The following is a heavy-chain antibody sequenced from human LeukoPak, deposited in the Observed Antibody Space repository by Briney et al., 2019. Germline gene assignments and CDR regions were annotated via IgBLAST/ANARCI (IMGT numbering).Heavy chain of an antibody. CDR1: GYSISSGYC. D-gene: IGHD6-19*01. Sequence: SETLSLTCTVSGYSISSGYCWGWIRQPPGKGLEWIGSICHSGSTYYNPSLRSRVTISVDTSKNQFSLKLSSVTAADTAVYYCASLYSSGWYPDYWGQGTMVTVSS. V-gene: IGHV4-38-2*02. CDR2: ICHSGST. J-gene: IGHJ3*01. CDR3: ASLYSSGWYPDY.